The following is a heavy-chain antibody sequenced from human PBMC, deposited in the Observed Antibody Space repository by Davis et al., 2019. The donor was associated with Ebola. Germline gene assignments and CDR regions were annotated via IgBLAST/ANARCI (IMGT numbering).Heavy chain of an antibody. CDR3: AKDLRTYSSSSRDLLSGMDV. D-gene: IGHD6-6*01. Sequence: PGGSLRLSCAASGFTFSSYGMHWVRQAPGKGLEWVAVISYDGSNKYYADSVKGRFTISRYNSKNTLYLQMNSLRAEGTAVYYCAKDLRTYSSSSRDLLSGMDVWGQGTTVTVSS. V-gene: IGHV3-30*18. CDR2: ISYDGSNK. CDR1: GFTFSSYG. J-gene: IGHJ6*02.